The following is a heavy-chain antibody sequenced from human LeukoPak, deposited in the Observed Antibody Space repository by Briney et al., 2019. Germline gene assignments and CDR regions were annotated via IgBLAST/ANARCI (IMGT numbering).Heavy chain of an antibody. V-gene: IGHV1-18*01. CDR2: ISANSGDT. Sequence: ASVKVSCKASGYTFTSYGITWVRQAPGQGLEWMGWISANSGDTNYAQNLQGRVTMTTETSTSTAYMELRSLTSDDTAVFYCASNTGSDSRGYAHWGQGTLATVSS. CDR3: ASNTGSDSRGYAH. D-gene: IGHD3-22*01. CDR1: GYTFTSYG. J-gene: IGHJ4*02.